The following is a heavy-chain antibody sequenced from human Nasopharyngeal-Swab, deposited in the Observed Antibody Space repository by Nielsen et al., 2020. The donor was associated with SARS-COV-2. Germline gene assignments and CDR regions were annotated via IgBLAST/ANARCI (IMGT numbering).Heavy chain of an antibody. D-gene: IGHD6-19*01. CDR1: GVSINIHY. CDR3: ARAAREYSGGWEAFPFDF. Sequence: SETLSLTCTVSGVSINIHYWTWIRHSPGKGLEWIGYIHSSGYTNYNPYLKRRLTISMDTSKNQFSLNLNSVTPSDTAIYYCARAAREYSGGWEAFPFDFWGRGTLVAVSS. CDR2: IHSSGYT. V-gene: IGHV4-59*11. J-gene: IGHJ4*02.